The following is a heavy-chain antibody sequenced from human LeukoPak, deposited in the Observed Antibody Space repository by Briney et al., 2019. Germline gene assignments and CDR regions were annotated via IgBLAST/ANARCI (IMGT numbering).Heavy chain of an antibody. CDR2: ISGSGGST. D-gene: IGHD3-10*01. Sequence: GGSLRLSCAASGFTVSSNYMSWVRQAPGKGLEWVSAISGSGGSTYYADSVKGRFTISRDNSKNTLYLQMNSLRAEDTAVYYCAKDHFSGIWFGELLPDYWGQGTLVTVSS. CDR3: AKDHFSGIWFGELLPDY. V-gene: IGHV3-23*01. J-gene: IGHJ4*02. CDR1: GFTVSSNY.